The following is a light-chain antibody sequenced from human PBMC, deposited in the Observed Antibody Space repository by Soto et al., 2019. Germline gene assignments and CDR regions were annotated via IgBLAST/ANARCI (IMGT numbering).Light chain of an antibody. V-gene: IGKV2-28*01. Sequence: DIVMTQSPLSLPVTPGEPASISCRSSQSLLHSNGYTYLDWYLQKPGQSPQLLIYWSSNRASGVPDRFSGSGSGTDFTLKISRVEAEDVGVYYCMQALENPLTFGPGTRVDF. CDR1: QSLLHSNGYTY. CDR3: MQALENPLT. CDR2: WSS. J-gene: IGKJ3*01.